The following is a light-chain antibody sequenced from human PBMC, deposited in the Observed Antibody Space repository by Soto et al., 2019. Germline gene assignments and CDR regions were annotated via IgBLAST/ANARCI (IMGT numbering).Light chain of an antibody. J-gene: IGKJ4*01. CDR3: QQRSNWPLT. Sequence: IVLTQSPATLSFSPGERATFSCRASQSFSSYLAWYQQKPGQAPRLLIYVASNWPSGIPARFSGSGSGTDFTLTISSLQPEDFAVYYCQQRSNWPLTFGGGTKVEIK. V-gene: IGKV3-11*01. CDR1: QSFSSY. CDR2: VAS.